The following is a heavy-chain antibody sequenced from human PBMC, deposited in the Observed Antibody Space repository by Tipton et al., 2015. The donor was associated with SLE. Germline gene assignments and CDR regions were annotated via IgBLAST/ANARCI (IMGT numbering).Heavy chain of an antibody. D-gene: IGHD3-22*01. CDR2: VHHSGST. CDR3: ARESDHYDNSGKGPFDY. Sequence: GLVKPSETLSLSCTVSGYAISSGYHWGWIRQSPGKGLEWIGSVHHSGSTYYNPSLKSRVAISVDKSKNQFSLKLNFVTAADTAVYYCARESDHYDNSGKGPFDYWGQRTLVIVSS. CDR1: GYAISSGYH. V-gene: IGHV4-38-2*02. J-gene: IGHJ4*02.